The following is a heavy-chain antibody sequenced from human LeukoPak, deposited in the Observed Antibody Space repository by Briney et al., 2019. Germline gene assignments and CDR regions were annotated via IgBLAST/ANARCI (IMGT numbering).Heavy chain of an antibody. J-gene: IGHJ4*02. CDR3: ASRTYYGSGPDY. CDR2: IYYSGRT. D-gene: IGHD3-10*01. V-gene: IGHV4-59*01. CDR1: GGSISSYY. Sequence: PSETLSLTCTVSGGSISSYYWSWIRQPPGKGLEWIGYIYYSGRTNHNPSLKSRVTISVDTSKNQFSLKLTSVTAADTAMYYCASRTYYGSGPDYWGQGTLVTVSS.